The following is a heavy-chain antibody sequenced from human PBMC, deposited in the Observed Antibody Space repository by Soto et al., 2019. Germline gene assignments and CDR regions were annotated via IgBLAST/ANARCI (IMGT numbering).Heavy chain of an antibody. Sequence: QVHLQESGPGLVRPWETLSLTCTVSGDSISSYYWTWIRQPPGKGLEWIAYIYDRGTTNYNPSLKSRVTISHDTSKNQFSLKMSSVTAADTAMYYCARGGNWNSYYYRLDVWGQGTTVTVSS. CDR2: IYDRGTT. CDR1: GDSISSYY. J-gene: IGHJ6*02. V-gene: IGHV4-59*01. CDR3: ARGGNWNSYYYRLDV. D-gene: IGHD1-1*01.